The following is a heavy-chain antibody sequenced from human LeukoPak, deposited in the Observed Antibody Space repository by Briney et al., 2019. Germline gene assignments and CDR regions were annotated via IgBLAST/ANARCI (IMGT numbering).Heavy chain of an antibody. D-gene: IGHD6-19*01. J-gene: IGHJ6*03. CDR1: GGSFSGYY. CDR3: ARHGPYSSGWYNYYYYMDV. CDR2: INHSGST. V-gene: IGHV4-34*01. Sequence: PSETLSLTCAVYGGSFSGYYWSWIRQPPGKGLEWIGEINHSGSTNYNPSLKSRVTISVDTSKNQFSLKLSSVTAADTAVYYCARHGPYSSGWYNYYYYMDVWGKGTTVTISS.